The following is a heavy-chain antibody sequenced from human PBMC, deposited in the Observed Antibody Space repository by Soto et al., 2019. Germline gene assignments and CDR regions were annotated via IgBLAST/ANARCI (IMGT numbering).Heavy chain of an antibody. CDR1: GFTFSIYA. D-gene: IGHD3-22*01. J-gene: IGHJ4*02. CDR3: AKDAPGSGWLSDY. CDR2: IGSGGGGT. Sequence: VSLRLSCAASGFTFSIYAMSWVRQAPGKGLEWVSTIGSGGGGTSYADFVRGRFTISRDNSKSTLYLQMNSLRAEDTAVYYCAKDAPGSGWLSDYWGQGTMVTVYS. V-gene: IGHV3-23*01.